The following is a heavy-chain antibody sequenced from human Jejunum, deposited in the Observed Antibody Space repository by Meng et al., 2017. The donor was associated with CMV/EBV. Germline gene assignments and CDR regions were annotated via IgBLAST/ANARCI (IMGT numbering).Heavy chain of an antibody. CDR3: AKGRDSSWTGYFYGMDV. CDR1: FDDSA. V-gene: IGHV3-9*01. Sequence: FDDSALHWVPPAPGKGLGWVSGMNWDSGTLAYSDSVKGRFTLSRDNAKNSLYLQMNSLRAEDTALYYCAKGRDSSWTGYFYGMDVWGHGTTVTVSS. CDR2: MNWDSGTL. J-gene: IGHJ6*02. D-gene: IGHD3/OR15-3a*01.